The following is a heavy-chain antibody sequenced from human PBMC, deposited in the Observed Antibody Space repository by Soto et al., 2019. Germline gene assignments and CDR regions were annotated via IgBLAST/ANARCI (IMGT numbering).Heavy chain of an antibody. CDR2: ISGSGSNT. CDR1: GFTFSSYS. CDR3: ARRPIAVAGLYYFDY. Sequence: EVQLLESGEGLVQPGGSLRLSCAASGFTFSSYSMSWVRQAPGKGLEWVSSISGSGSNTYYVDSVKGRFTISRDNIKSTLYLQMNSLRAEDTAVFYCARRPIAVAGLYYFDYWGQGTLVTVSS. J-gene: IGHJ4*02. V-gene: IGHV3-23*01. D-gene: IGHD6-19*01.